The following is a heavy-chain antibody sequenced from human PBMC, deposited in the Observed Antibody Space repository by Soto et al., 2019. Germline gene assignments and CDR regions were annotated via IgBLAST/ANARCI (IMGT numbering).Heavy chain of an antibody. J-gene: IGHJ4*02. CDR1: GFTFSSCW. CDR3: ARRRRPFIIVATSYFDY. Sequence: PGGSLRLSCAASGFTFSSCWMSWVRQAPGKGLEWVANIKQDGSEKYYVDSVKGRFTISRDNAKNSLYLQMNSLRAEDTAVYYCARRRRPFIIVATSYFDYWGQGTLVTVYS. V-gene: IGHV3-7*01. D-gene: IGHD5-12*01. CDR2: IKQDGSEK.